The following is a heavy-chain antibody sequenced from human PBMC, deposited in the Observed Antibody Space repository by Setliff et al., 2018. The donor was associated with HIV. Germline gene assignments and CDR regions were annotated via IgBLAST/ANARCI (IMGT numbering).Heavy chain of an antibody. CDR3: ARDQGFWSGFTYNYYMDV. D-gene: IGHD3-3*01. Sequence: CKASGYNFTSNGISWVRQAPGQGLEWMGRISASKGNTKYTQDFQGRVTMTTDTSTSTVYMELRSLRSDDTAVYYCARDQGFWSGFTYNYYMDVWGKGTTVTVSS. J-gene: IGHJ6*03. CDR1: GYNFTSNG. CDR2: ISASKGNT. V-gene: IGHV1-18*01.